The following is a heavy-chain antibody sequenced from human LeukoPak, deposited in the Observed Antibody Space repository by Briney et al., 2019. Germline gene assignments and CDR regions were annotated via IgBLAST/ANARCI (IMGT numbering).Heavy chain of an antibody. CDR3: AEVGISVASLPD. J-gene: IGHJ4*02. CDR1: GFTFSNYW. Sequence: GGSLRLSCAASGFTFSNYWIHWVRQAPGKGLVCVSRITSDGSGSNYADFVRGRFTISRDNAKNTVFLQMNDLRAEDTAVYICAEVGISVASLPDWGQGTLVTVSS. D-gene: IGHD6-19*01. CDR2: ITSDGSGS. V-gene: IGHV3-74*01.